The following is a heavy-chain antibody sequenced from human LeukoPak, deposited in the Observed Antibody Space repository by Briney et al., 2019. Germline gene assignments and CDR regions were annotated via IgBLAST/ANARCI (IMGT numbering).Heavy chain of an antibody. CDR1: GLTSGHYA. CDR2: IRSKAYGGTT. V-gene: IGHV3-49*03. CDR3: TRVVLWDGGPRWFDP. D-gene: IGHD4-23*01. Sequence: GRSMRLSCTASGLTSGHYAMSWSRQAPGKGLQLLLFIRSKAYGGTTEYAASVKGRFTISRDDCKSIAYLQMNSLKTEDTAVYYCTRVVLWDGGPRWFDPWGQGTLVIVSS. J-gene: IGHJ5*02.